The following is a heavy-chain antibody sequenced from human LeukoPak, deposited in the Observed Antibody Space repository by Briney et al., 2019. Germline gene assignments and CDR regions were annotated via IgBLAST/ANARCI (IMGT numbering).Heavy chain of an antibody. CDR3: ARVRTMVRGVIIPKTRYNWFDP. J-gene: IGHJ5*02. Sequence: ASVKVSCKASGYTFTSYDINWVRQATGQGLEWMGWMNPNSGNTGYAQKFQGRVTMTRNTSISTAYMELSSLRSEDTAVYYCARVRTMVRGVIIPKTRYNWFDPRGQGTLVTVSS. D-gene: IGHD3-10*01. CDR2: MNPNSGNT. V-gene: IGHV1-8*01. CDR1: GYTFTSYD.